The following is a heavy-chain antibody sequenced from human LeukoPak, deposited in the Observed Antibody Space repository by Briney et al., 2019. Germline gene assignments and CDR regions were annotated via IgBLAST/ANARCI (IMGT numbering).Heavy chain of an antibody. CDR3: ARDSDYSGNGNGDWFDH. J-gene: IGHJ5*02. CDR2: ISNYFGVT. Sequence: ASVKVSCKASGFRFASFGVSWVRQAPGQGLEWMGWISNYFGVTHYAEKFEDRVTMTVDTSTTTVYMELRSLTYDDTAVYYCARDSDYSGNGNGDWFDHWGQGTVVTVSS. V-gene: IGHV1-18*04. D-gene: IGHD4-11*01. CDR1: GFRFASFG.